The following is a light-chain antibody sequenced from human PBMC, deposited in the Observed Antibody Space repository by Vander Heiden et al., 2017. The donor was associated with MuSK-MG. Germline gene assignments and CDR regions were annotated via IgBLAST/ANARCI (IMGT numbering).Light chain of an antibody. V-gene: IGKV1-5*01. CDR3: QQDSSYSQYT. J-gene: IGKJ2*01. Sequence: DIQMTQSPSTLSASLGDRVTITCRASKSISNWLAWYQQKPGKAPKLLIYDASSLESGVPSRFSGNRSGTEFTLTISSRQPDDFAPYYCQQDSSYSQYTFGQGTKVXIK. CDR1: KSISNW. CDR2: DAS.